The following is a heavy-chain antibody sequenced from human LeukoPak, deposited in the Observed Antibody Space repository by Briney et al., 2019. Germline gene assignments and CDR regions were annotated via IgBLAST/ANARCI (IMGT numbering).Heavy chain of an antibody. V-gene: IGHV3-74*01. CDR1: GFPFSNYW. CDR3: AKDQGARYYGSGSSWFDP. J-gene: IGHJ5*02. CDR2: ITSDGSGT. Sequence: GGSLRLSCAASGFPFSNYWMHWVRQAPGKGLVWLSHITSDGSGTSYADSVKGRFTISRDKAKYTLYLQMNSLRAEDTAVYYCAKDQGARYYGSGSSWFDPWGQGTLVTVSS. D-gene: IGHD3-10*01.